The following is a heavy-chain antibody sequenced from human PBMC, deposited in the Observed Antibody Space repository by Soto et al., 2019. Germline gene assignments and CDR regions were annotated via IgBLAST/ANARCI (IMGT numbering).Heavy chain of an antibody. J-gene: IGHJ4*02. Sequence: SETLSLTCTVSGGSISSSSYYWGWIRQPPGKGLEWIGSIYYSGSTYYNPSLKSRVTISVDTSKNQFSLKLSSVTAADTAVYYCARHDPLQHYYDSCGYDYWGQGTLVTVSS. CDR1: GGSISSSSYY. D-gene: IGHD3-22*01. CDR3: ARHDPLQHYYDSCGYDY. V-gene: IGHV4-39*01. CDR2: IYYSGST.